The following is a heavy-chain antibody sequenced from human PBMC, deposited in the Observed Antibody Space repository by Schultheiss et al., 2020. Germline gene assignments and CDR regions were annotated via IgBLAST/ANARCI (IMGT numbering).Heavy chain of an antibody. CDR2: INHSGST. Sequence: SQTLSLTCTVSGGSISSYYWSWIRQPPGKGLEWIGEINHSGSTNYNPSLKSRVTISVDTSKNQFSLKLSSVTAADTAVYYCAGATYYDFWSGYGVGYYGMDVWGQGTTVTVSS. CDR1: GGSISSYY. D-gene: IGHD3-3*01. V-gene: IGHV4-34*01. CDR3: AGATYYDFWSGYGVGYYGMDV. J-gene: IGHJ6*02.